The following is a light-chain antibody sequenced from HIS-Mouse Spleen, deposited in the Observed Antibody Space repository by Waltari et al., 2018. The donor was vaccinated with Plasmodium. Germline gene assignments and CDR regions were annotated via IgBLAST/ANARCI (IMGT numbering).Light chain of an antibody. CDR1: ALPKQY. V-gene: IGLV3-25*03. J-gene: IGLJ2*01. Sequence: SYELTQPPSVSVSPGQTARITCSGDALPKQYAYWYQQKPGQAPVLVINKGSERPSGIPERFSGSSSGTTVTLTISGVQAEDEADYYCQSADSSGTYRVFGGGTKLTVL. CDR2: KGS. CDR3: QSADSSGTYRV.